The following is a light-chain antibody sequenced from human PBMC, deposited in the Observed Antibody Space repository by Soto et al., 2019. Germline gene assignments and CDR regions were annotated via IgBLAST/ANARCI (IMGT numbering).Light chain of an antibody. CDR3: QQYANSPGT. J-gene: IGKJ1*01. V-gene: IGKV3-20*01. CDR2: GAS. Sequence: EIVLTQSPGTLSLSPGERATLSCRASRSVSSSYLAWYQQKPGQAPRLLIYGASSRATGIPDRFSGSGSGTDFTLTISRLEPKDFAVYYCQQYANSPGTFGQGTKVEIK. CDR1: RSVSSSY.